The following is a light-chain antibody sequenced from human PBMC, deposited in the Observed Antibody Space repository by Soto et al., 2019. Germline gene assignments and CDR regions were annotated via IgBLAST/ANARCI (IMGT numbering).Light chain of an antibody. CDR2: GAS. V-gene: IGKV3-15*01. J-gene: IGKJ4*01. CDR1: QSVSSN. Sequence: EIVLTQSPGTLSLSPGERASLSCSASQSVSSNLAWYQQKPGQAPRLLIYGASTRATGIPARFSGSGSGTEFTLTISSLQSEDFAVYYCQQYNNWPPVTFGGGTKVDI. CDR3: QQYNNWPPVT.